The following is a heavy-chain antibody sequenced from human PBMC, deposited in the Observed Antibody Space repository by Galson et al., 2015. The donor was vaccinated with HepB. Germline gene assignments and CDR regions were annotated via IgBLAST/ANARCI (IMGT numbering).Heavy chain of an antibody. Sequence: SVKVSCKASGGTFSSYAISWVRQAPGQGLEWMGGIIPIFGTANYAQKFQGRVTITADESTSTAYMELSSLRSEDTAVYYCASLDSSSSGYYYYMDVWGKGTTVTVSS. V-gene: IGHV1-69*13. CDR1: GGTFSSYA. J-gene: IGHJ6*03. CDR3: ASLDSSSSGYYYYMDV. D-gene: IGHD6-6*01. CDR2: IIPIFGTA.